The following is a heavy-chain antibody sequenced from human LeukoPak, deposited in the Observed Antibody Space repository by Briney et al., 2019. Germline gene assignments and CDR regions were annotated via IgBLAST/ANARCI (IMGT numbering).Heavy chain of an antibody. J-gene: IGHJ4*02. Sequence: SETLSLTCTVSGGSISSYYWSWIRQPAGKGLEWIRRIYTSGSTNYNPSLKSRVTMSVDTSKNQFSLKLSSVTAADTAVYYCARGSSSIAALGFDYWGQGTLVTVSS. CDR2: IYTSGST. D-gene: IGHD6-6*01. CDR1: GGSISSYY. V-gene: IGHV4-4*07. CDR3: ARGSSSIAALGFDY.